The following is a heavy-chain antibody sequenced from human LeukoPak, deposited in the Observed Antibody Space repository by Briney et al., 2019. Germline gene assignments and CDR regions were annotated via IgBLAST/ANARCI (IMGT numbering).Heavy chain of an antibody. V-gene: IGHV3-53*01. CDR3: ARWWYYYGSGSYLDY. D-gene: IGHD3-10*01. CDR2: IYSGGST. J-gene: IGHJ4*02. Sequence: GGSLRLSCAASGFTVSSNYMTWVRQAPGKGLEWVSTIYSGGSTYYADSVKGRFTISRDNSKNTLYLQMNSLRAEDTAVYYCARWWYYYGSGSYLDYWGQGTLVTVSS. CDR1: GFTVSSNY.